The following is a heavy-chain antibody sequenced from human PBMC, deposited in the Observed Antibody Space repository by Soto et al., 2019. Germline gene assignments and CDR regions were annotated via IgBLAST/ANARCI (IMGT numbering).Heavy chain of an antibody. CDR1: GFTFGDYA. D-gene: IGHD6-13*01. V-gene: IGHV3-49*04. CDR2: IRSKAYGGTT. Sequence: GGSLRLSCTASGFTFGDYAMSWVRQAPGKGLEWVGFIRSKAYGGTTEYAASVKGRFTISRDDSKSIAYLQMNSLKTEDTAVYYCTRGSGYSSSWYFGMDVWGQGTTVTVSS. J-gene: IGHJ6*02. CDR3: TRGSGYSSSWYFGMDV.